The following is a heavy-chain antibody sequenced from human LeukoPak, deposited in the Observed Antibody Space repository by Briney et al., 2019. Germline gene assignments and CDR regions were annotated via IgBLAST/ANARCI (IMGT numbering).Heavy chain of an antibody. J-gene: IGHJ4*02. CDR3: STETAGNY. CDR1: GHTLRDFS. CDR2: YDPEDDER. D-gene: IGHD3-10*01. V-gene: IGHV1-24*01. Sequence: ASVKVSCKAFGHTLRDFSIHWVRQAPGKGLEGMGGYDPEDDERIYSEKFLGRVTLTEDTSTDTPYMELTSLRSDDTAVYYCSTETAGNYWGQGTLVTVSS.